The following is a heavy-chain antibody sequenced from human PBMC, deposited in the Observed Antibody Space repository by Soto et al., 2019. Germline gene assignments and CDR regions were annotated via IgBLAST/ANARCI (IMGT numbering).Heavy chain of an antibody. CDR2: IDPGDSQT. V-gene: IGHV5-10-1*01. J-gene: IGHJ4*02. Sequence: GESLKISCKGSGYSFAGYWITWVRQKPGKGLEWMGRIDPGDSQTYYSPSFRGHVTISVTKSITTVFLQWSSLRASDTAMYYCARQIYDSDTGPNFQYYFDSWGQGTPVTVSS. D-gene: IGHD3-22*01. CDR1: GYSFAGYW. CDR3: ARQIYDSDTGPNFQYYFDS.